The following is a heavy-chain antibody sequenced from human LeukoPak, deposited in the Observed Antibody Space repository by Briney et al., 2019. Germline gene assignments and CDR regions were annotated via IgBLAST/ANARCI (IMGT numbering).Heavy chain of an antibody. J-gene: IGHJ6*04. D-gene: IGHD3-16*01. CDR3: AKDLLRLGEPYYYYYGMDV. Sequence: PGRSLRLSCAASGFTFSSYGMHWVRQAPGKGLEWVAVISYDGSNKYYADSVKGRFTISRDNSKNTLYLQMNSLRAEDTAVYYCAKDLLRLGEPYYYYYGMDVWGKGTTVTVSS. CDR1: GFTFSSYG. V-gene: IGHV3-30*18. CDR2: ISYDGSNK.